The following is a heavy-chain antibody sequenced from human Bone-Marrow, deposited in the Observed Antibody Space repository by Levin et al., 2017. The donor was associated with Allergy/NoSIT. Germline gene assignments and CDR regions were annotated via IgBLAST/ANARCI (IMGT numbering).Heavy chain of an antibody. V-gene: IGHV3-15*07. Sequence: GGSLRLSCVGSGLSLTDTWMNWVRQAPGKGLEWVGRIKSKTHGGATDLAAPVTGRFTISRDDSENTLYLQMDSLKTEDTAVYYCTTDLDTYNSWGQGTLVTVSS. CDR1: GLSLTDTW. CDR2: IKSKTHGGAT. J-gene: IGHJ4*02. CDR3: TTDLDTYNS. D-gene: IGHD5-18*01.